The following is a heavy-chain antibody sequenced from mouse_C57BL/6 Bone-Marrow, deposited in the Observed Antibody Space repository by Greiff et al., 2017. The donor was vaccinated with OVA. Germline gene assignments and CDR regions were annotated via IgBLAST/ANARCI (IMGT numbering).Heavy chain of an antibody. V-gene: IGHV2-2*01. CDR1: GFSLTSYG. J-gene: IGHJ3*01. Sequence: VQLQQSGPGLVQPSQSLSITCTVSGFSLTSYGVHWVRQSPGKGLEWLGVIWSGGSTDYNAAFISRLSISKDNSKSQVFFKMNSLQADDTAIYYCARNRYYYGSSWFADWGKGTLVTVSA. CDR2: IWSGGST. CDR3: ARNRYYYGSSWFAD. D-gene: IGHD1-1*01.